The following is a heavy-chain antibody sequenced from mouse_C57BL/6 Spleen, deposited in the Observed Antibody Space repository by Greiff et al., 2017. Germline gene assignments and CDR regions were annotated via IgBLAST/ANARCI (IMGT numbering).Heavy chain of an antibody. V-gene: IGHV1-52*01. J-gene: IGHJ4*01. D-gene: IGHD1-1*01. CDR2: IDPSDSET. CDR1: GYTFTSYW. CDR3: ARAYGSSYDARDY. Sequence: QVQLQQPGAELVRPGSSVKLSCKASGYTFTSYWMHWVKQRPIQGLEWIGNIDPSDSETHYNQKFKDKATLTVDKSSSTAYMQLSSLTSDDSAVYYCARAYGSSYDARDYWGQGTSDTVSS.